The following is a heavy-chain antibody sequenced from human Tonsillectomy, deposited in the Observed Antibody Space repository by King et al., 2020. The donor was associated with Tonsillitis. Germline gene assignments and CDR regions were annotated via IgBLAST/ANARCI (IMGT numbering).Heavy chain of an antibody. D-gene: IGHD3-22*01. CDR3: ARVSKWLQYYFDY. CDR2: INPSGGST. Sequence: QLVQSGAEVKKPGASVKVSCKASGYSFTKHSIHWVRQAPGQGLEWMGVINPSGGSTSYAQKFQGRVTMTRDTSTSTVYMELSSLRSEDSAVYYCARVSKWLQYYFDYWGQGTLVTVSS. CDR1: GYSFTKHS. J-gene: IGHJ4*02. V-gene: IGHV1-46*01.